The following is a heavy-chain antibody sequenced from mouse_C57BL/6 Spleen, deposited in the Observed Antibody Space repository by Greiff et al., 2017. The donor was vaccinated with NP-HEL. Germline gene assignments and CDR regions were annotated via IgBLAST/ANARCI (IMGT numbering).Heavy chain of an antibody. CDR2: IDPANGNT. V-gene: IGHV14-3*01. Sequence: VHVKQSVAELVRPGASVKLSCTASGFNIKNTYMHWVKQRPEQGLEWIGRIDPANGNTKYAPKFQGKATITADTSSNTAYLQLSSLTSEDTAIYYFARSGITTVVAEDYFDYWGQGTTLTVSS. CDR1: GFNIKNTY. D-gene: IGHD1-1*01. J-gene: IGHJ2*01. CDR3: ARSGITTVVAEDYFDY.